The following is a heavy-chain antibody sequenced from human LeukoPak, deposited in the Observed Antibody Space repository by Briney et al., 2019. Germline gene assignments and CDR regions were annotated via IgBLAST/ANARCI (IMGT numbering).Heavy chain of an antibody. V-gene: IGHV4-59*01. J-gene: IGHJ4*02. CDR1: GGSISSYY. Sequence: KPSETLSLTCTVSGGSISSYYWSWIRQPPGKGLEWIGYIYYSGSTNYNPSLKSRVTISVDTSKNQFSLKLSSVTAADTAVYYCARSSYGGNNYFDYWGQGTLVTVSS. CDR3: ARSSYGGNNYFDY. D-gene: IGHD4-23*01. CDR2: IYYSGST.